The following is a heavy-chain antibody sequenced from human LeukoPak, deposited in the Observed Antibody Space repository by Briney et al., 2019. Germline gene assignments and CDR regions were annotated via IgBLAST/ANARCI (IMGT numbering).Heavy chain of an antibody. D-gene: IGHD1-1*01. CDR2: IYYSGNT. J-gene: IGHJ4*02. V-gene: IGHV4-39*01. Sequence: SETLSLTCTVSGGSISISDYYWAWIRQPPGKGLEWIGSIYYSGNTYYNPSLKSRLTISGDTSKNQFSLKLSSATAADTAVYYCARLLKTVTTYDYWGQGTLVTVSS. CDR3: ARLLKTVTTYDY. CDR1: GGSISISDYY.